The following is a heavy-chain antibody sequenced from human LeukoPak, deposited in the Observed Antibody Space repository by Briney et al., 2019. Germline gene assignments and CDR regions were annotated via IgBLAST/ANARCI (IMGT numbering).Heavy chain of an antibody. CDR2: ISSSSSYI. Sequence: PGGSLRLSCAASGFTFSSYSINWVRQAPGKGLEWVSSISSSSSYIYYADSVKGRFTISRDNAKNSLFLQMNSLRAEDTAVYYCARVPIGILGWFDPWGQGTLVTVSS. J-gene: IGHJ5*02. CDR3: ARVPIGILGWFDP. D-gene: IGHD2-8*02. V-gene: IGHV3-21*01. CDR1: GFTFSSYS.